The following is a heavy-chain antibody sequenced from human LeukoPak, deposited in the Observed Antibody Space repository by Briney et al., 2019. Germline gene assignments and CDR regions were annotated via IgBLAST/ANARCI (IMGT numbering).Heavy chain of an antibody. CDR3: AKTPRYRAARQSHFDY. V-gene: IGHV3-30*02. J-gene: IGHJ4*02. CDR1: GFPFSGYG. D-gene: IGHD6-6*01. Sequence: GGSLRLSCAASGFPFSGYGMHWVRQAPGKGLEWVAVIEYDGSNIHYTDSVKGRFTISRDNSKKTLYLQMNSLRAEDTAVYYCAKTPRYRAARQSHFDYWGQGTLVTVSS. CDR2: IEYDGSNI.